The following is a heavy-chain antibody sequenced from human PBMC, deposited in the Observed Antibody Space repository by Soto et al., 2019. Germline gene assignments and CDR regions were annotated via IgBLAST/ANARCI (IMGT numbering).Heavy chain of an antibody. V-gene: IGHV3-33*01. CDR2: IWIGGNYR. CDR3: ARDGQIGAPYPMDA. D-gene: IGHD2-15*01. Sequence: QVKLVESGGGVVQPGGSLRLSCAASGYTFSNHALHWVRQAPGKGLEWLTQIWIGGNYRYYSDSVKGRFTVSREDSKNTVYLQMYSLRVEDTALYYCARDGQIGAPYPMDAWGQGTTVTVS. J-gene: IGHJ6*02. CDR1: GYTFSNHA.